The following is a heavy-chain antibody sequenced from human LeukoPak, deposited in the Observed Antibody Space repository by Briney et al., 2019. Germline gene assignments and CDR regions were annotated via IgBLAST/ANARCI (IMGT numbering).Heavy chain of an antibody. J-gene: IGHJ5*02. Sequence: GGSLRLSCAASGFTFRSYWMSWVRQAPGKGLEWVANIKQDGSEKHCVDSVKGRFTISRDNAKNSLYLQMNSLRAEDTAVYYCQFGSGSYYNIPDNWFDPWGQGTPVTVSS. CDR3: QFGSGSYYNIPDNWFDP. CDR1: GFTFRSYW. D-gene: IGHD3-10*01. CDR2: IKQDGSEK. V-gene: IGHV3-7*01.